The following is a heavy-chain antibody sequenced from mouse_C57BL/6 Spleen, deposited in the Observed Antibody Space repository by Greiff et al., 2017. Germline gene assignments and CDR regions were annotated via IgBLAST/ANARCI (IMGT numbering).Heavy chain of an antibody. Sequence: VQLQQSGPELVKPGASVKIPCKASGYTFTDYNMDWVKQSHGKSLEWIGDINPNNGGTIYNQKFKGKATLTVDKSSSTAYMELRSLRSEDTAVYYCARGGYYGSSPFYAMDYWGQGTSVTVSS. CDR2: INPNNGGT. D-gene: IGHD1-1*01. CDR1: GYTFTDYN. J-gene: IGHJ4*01. V-gene: IGHV1-18*01. CDR3: ARGGYYGSSPFYAMDY.